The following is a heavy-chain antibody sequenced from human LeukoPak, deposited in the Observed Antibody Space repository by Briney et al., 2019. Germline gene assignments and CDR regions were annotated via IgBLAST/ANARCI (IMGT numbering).Heavy chain of an antibody. V-gene: IGHV4-31*03. J-gene: IGHJ5*02. Sequence: SQTLSLTCTVSGGSISSGGYYWSWIRQHPGKGLEWIGYIYYSGITYYNPSLKSRVTISVDTTKNQFSLKLSSVTAADTAVYYCARGVLGLHPLLWFGEGNNWFDPWGQGTLVTVSS. CDR1: GGSISSGGYY. D-gene: IGHD3-10*01. CDR3: ARGVLGLHPLLWFGEGNNWFDP. CDR2: IYYSGIT.